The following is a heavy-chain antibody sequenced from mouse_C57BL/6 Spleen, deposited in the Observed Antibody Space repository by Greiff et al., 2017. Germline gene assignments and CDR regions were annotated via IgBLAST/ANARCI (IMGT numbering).Heavy chain of an antibody. D-gene: IGHD1-1*01. Sequence: EVHLVESGGGLVKPGGSLKLSCAASGFTFSDYGMHWVRQAPEKGLEWVAYISSGSGTTYYADTVKGRFTISRDNAKNTLFRQMTSLRSEDTAMYYCASPHDVYGDFDDWGQGTTLTVSS. CDR1: GFTFSDYG. CDR2: ISSGSGTT. V-gene: IGHV5-17*01. J-gene: IGHJ2*01. CDR3: ASPHDVYGDFDD.